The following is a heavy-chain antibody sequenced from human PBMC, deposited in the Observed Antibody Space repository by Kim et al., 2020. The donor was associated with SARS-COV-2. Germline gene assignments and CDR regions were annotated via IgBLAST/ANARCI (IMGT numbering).Heavy chain of an antibody. CDR2: IWYDGSNK. CDR3: AKATADGEYYY. D-gene: IGHD4-17*01. CDR1: GFIFSNYG. J-gene: IGHJ1*01. V-gene: IGHV3-33*06. Sequence: GGSLRLSCAASGFIFSNYGMHWVRQAPGKGLEWVAVIWYDGSNKYYADSVKGRFTISRDNSKNTLYLQMNSLRAEDTAVYYCAKATADGEYYYWGQGTLVTVSS.